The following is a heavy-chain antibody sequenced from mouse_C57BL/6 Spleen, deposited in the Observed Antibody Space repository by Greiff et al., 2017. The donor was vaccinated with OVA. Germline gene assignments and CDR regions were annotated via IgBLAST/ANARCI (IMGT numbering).Heavy chain of an antibody. V-gene: IGHV1-72*01. CDR2: IDPNSGGT. Sequence: VQLQQPGAELVKPGASVKLSCKASGYTFTSYWMHWVKQRPGRGLEWIGRIDPNSGGTKYNEKFKSKATLTVDKPSSTAYMQLSSLTSNDSAVDYCAGSDYDYDGYFDYWGQGTTLTVSS. CDR3: AGSDYDYDGYFDY. D-gene: IGHD2-4*01. J-gene: IGHJ2*01. CDR1: GYTFTSYW.